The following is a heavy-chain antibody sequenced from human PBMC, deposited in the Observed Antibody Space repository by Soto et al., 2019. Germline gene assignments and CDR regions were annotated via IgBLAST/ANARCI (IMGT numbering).Heavy chain of an antibody. CDR2: MSPNSGDT. Sequence: ASVKVSCKASGYTFTSYGISWVRQAPGQGLEWMGWMSPNSGDTSYSQKFQGRVTMTTNTSTTTAYMELSSLRSEDTAVYYCARGVVISISYYYYMDVWGKGTTVTVSS. J-gene: IGHJ6*03. V-gene: IGHV1-8*02. CDR3: ARGVVISISYYYYMDV. CDR1: GYTFTSYG.